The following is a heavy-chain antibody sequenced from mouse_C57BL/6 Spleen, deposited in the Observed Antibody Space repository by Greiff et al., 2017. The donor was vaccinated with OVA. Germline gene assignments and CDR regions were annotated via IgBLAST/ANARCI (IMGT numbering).Heavy chain of an antibody. D-gene: IGHD3-2*02. CDR3: TRPQLRLPGFAY. V-gene: IGHV6-6*01. J-gene: IGHJ3*01. CDR2: IRNKANNHAT. Sequence: EVKLVESGGGLVQPGGSMKLSCAASGFTFSDAWMDWVRQSPEKGLEWVAEIRNKANNHATYYAESVKGRFTISRDDSKSSVYLQMNSLRAEDTGIYYCTRPQLRLPGFAYWGQGTLVTVSA. CDR1: GFTFSDAW.